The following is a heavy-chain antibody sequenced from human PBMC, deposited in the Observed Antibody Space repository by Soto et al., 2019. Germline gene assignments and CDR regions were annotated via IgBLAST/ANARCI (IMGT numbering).Heavy chain of an antibody. D-gene: IGHD3-22*01. V-gene: IGHV4-59*02. Sequence: QMHLQASGPGLVKPSETLSLTCNVSGASVSHGYWSWIRQPPGKGLEWIGFMYFGGSFNYNPSLTCRATISVETSKNQFSMKLTSVTASDTAVYYCARSYYDSTGFAVDPWGQGTLVTVSS. CDR3: ARSYYDSTGFAVDP. CDR1: GASVSHGY. CDR2: MYFGGSF. J-gene: IGHJ5*02.